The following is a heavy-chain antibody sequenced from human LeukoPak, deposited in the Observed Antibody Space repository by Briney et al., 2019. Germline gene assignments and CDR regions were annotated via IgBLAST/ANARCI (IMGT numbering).Heavy chain of an antibody. V-gene: IGHV3-21*01. CDR2: ISSSSSYI. CDR3: AREPMTGIDY. CDR1: GFTFSSYS. Sequence: PGGSLRLSCAASGFTFSSYSMNWVRLAPGKGLEWVSSISSSSSYIYYADSVKGRFTISRDNAKNSLYLQMNSLRAEDTAVYYCAREPMTGIDYWGQGTLVTVSS. J-gene: IGHJ4*02. D-gene: IGHD1-1*01.